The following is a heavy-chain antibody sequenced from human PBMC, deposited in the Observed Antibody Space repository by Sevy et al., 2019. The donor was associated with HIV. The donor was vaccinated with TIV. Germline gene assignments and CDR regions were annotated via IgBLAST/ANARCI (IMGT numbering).Heavy chain of an antibody. V-gene: IGHV3-15*01. D-gene: IGHD1-7*01. CDR1: GFPFSDAW. CDR3: STVWGSGTTWVRAFDL. J-gene: IGHJ3*01. CDR2: IKNKNEGGTT. Sequence: GGSLRLSCAASGFPFSDAWMNWVRQAPGKGLEWVGLIKNKNEGGTTDFAAPVKVRFTISRDDSKNTLFLQMSSLKTEDTAIYVCSTVWGSGTTWVRAFDLWGQGTMVTVSS.